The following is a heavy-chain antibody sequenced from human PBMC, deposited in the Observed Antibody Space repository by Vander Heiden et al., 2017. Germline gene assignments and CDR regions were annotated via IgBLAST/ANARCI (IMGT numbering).Heavy chain of an antibody. D-gene: IGHD3-16*02. Sequence: QVQLVESGGGVVQPGRALRLSCAASGFSFSDYALHWVRQAAGEGLEWVALISYDGRHEYYGDSLKGRFTISRDNSKNTLFLQMNSLRAEDTAVYYCAREMYTGSYHGWLDPWGQGTLVTVSS. V-gene: IGHV3-30*04. CDR2: ISYDGRHE. CDR3: AREMYTGSYHGWLDP. CDR1: GFSFSDYA. J-gene: IGHJ5*02.